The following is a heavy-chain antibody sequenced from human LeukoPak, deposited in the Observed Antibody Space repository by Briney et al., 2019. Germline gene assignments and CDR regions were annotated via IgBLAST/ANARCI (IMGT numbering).Heavy chain of an antibody. V-gene: IGHV3-23*01. Sequence: GGSLRLSCAASGFTFSSYAMSWVRQAPGKGLEWVSAISGSGGSTYYADSVKGRFTISRDNSKNTLYLQMNSLRAEDTAVYYCAKSINYYYDSSGYYRASDIWGQGTMVTVSS. CDR3: AKSINYYYDSSGYYRASDI. CDR2: ISGSGGST. CDR1: GFTFSSYA. J-gene: IGHJ3*02. D-gene: IGHD3-22*01.